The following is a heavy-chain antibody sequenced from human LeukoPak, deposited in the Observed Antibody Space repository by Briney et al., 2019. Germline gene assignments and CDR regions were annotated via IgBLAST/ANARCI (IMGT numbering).Heavy chain of an antibody. V-gene: IGHV3-66*01. J-gene: IGHJ3*02. CDR1: GFTVSSNY. D-gene: IGHD3-22*01. Sequence: GGSLRLSCAASGFTVSSNYMSWVRQAPGKGLEWVSVIYSGGSTYYADSVKGRFTISRDNSKNTLYLQMNSLRAEDTAVYYCARASDYYDSSGTPDAFDIWGQGTMVTVSS. CDR3: ARASDYYDSSGTPDAFDI. CDR2: IYSGGST.